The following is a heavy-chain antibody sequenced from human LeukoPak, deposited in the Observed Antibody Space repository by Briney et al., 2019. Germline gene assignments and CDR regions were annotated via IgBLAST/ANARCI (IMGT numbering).Heavy chain of an antibody. Sequence: SETLSLTCAVYGGSLSGYYWSWIRQPPGKGLEWIGEINHSGSTNYNPSLKSRVTISVDTSKNQFSLKLSSVTAADTAVYYCARASGRITMVRGVRFDPWGQGTLVTVSS. V-gene: IGHV4-34*01. CDR2: INHSGST. CDR1: GGSLSGYY. J-gene: IGHJ5*02. CDR3: ARASGRITMVRGVRFDP. D-gene: IGHD3-10*01.